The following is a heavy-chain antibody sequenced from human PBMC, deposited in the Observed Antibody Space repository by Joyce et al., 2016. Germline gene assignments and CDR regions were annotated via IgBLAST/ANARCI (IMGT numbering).Heavy chain of an antibody. V-gene: IGHV3-43*01. CDR2: ITWDAGSS. J-gene: IGHJ1*01. D-gene: IGHD6-6*01. CDR3: AKDKYMRSSRESHFHH. Sequence: EVQLVDSGGVVVQPGGSLRLSCAASGFIFDDYTMFWVRQPPGEGLEWVSLITWDAGSSYYADSVKDRFTISRDNSKNSLFLQINSLKTEDTALYYCAKDKYMRSSRESHFHHWGQGTPVIVSS. CDR1: GFIFDDYT.